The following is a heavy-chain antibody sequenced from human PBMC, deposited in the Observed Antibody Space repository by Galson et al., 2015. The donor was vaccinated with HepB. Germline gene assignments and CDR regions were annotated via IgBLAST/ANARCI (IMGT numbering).Heavy chain of an antibody. V-gene: IGHV3-7*01. CDR2: IKQDGSEK. Sequence: SLRLSCAASGFTFSSYWMSWVRQAPGKGLEWVANIKQDGSEKYYVDSVKGRFTISRDNAKNSLYLQMNSLRAEDTAVYYCARGGKDIVGQMDVWGQGTTVTVSS. CDR1: GFTFSSYW. CDR3: ARGGKDIVGQMDV. J-gene: IGHJ6*02. D-gene: IGHD2-15*01.